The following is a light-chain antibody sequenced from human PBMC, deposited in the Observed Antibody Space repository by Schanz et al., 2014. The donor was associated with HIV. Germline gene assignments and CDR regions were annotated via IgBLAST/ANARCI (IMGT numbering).Light chain of an antibody. V-gene: IGKV3-20*01. J-gene: IGKJ2*01. CDR1: QTVSSSS. CDR2: GAS. CDR3: QQYYNTPPYT. Sequence: EVVLTQSPGTLSLSPGERATLSCRASQTVSSSSLAWYQQKPGQSPRLLIYGASTRATGIPDRFSGSGSGTDFTLTISSLQSDDVAIYYCQQYYNTPPYTFGQGTKLEIK.